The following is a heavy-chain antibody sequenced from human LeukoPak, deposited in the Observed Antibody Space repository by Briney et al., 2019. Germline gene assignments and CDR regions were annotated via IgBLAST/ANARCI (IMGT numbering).Heavy chain of an antibody. D-gene: IGHD3-3*01. J-gene: IGHJ4*02. CDR1: GGSISSSSYY. CDR2: IYYSGST. Sequence: SETLSLTCTVSGGSISSSSYYWGWIRQPPGKGLEWIGSIYYSGSTYYNPSLESRVTISVDTSKNQFSLKLSSVTAADTAVYYCASHSPPNWSGYYTPFDYWGQGTLVTVSS. V-gene: IGHV4-39*01. CDR3: ASHSPPNWSGYYTPFDY.